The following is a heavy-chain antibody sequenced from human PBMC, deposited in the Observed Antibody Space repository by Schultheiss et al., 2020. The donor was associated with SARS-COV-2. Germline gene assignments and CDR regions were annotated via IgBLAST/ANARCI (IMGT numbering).Heavy chain of an antibody. CDR2: ISGSGGST. Sequence: GGSLRLSCAASGFTFSNAWMSWVRQAPGKGLEWVSAISGSGGSTYYADSVKGRFTISRDNSKNTLYLQMNSLRAEDTAVYYCAKVWTGGVTYYYGMDVWGQGTTVTVSS. CDR3: AKVWTGGVTYYYGMDV. CDR1: GFTFSNAW. J-gene: IGHJ6*02. V-gene: IGHV3-23*01. D-gene: IGHD2-21*02.